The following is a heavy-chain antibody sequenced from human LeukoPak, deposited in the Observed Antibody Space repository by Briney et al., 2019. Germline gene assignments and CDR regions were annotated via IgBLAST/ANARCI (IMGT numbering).Heavy chain of an antibody. J-gene: IGHJ4*02. CDR3: ASRHLGYCTGGVCPYFDY. V-gene: IGHV4-39*01. D-gene: IGHD2-8*02. CDR2: IYYTGRT. Sequence: SETLSLTRTVSGGSISSRSYYWGWIRQPPGKGLEWIGSIYYTGRTNYNPSLKSRVTISVDTSKNQFSLKLSSVTAADTAVYYCASRHLGYCTGGVCPYFDYWGQGTLVTVSS. CDR1: GGSISSRSYY.